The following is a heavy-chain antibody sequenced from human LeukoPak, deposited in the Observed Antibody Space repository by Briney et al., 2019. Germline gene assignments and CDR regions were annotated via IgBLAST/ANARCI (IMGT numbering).Heavy chain of an antibody. J-gene: IGHJ4*02. CDR3: ARDYNWHFQD. Sequence: AGSLTLSCAAYGFTFSSYCWHWVRQAPGKGLEWVAVIWYDGGNKYYSDSAEGRFTITRDNSKNTLPVQMHSLRGEDTAVYYCARDYNWHFQDWGQGTLVTVSS. CDR2: IWYDGGNK. V-gene: IGHV3-33*01. CDR1: GFTFSSYC. D-gene: IGHD1-20*01.